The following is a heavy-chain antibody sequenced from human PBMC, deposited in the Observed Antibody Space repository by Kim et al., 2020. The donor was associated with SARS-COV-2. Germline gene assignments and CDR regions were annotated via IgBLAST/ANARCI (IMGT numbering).Heavy chain of an antibody. Sequence: GGSLRLSCAASGFTFSSYAMSWVRQAPGKGLEWVSAISGSGGSTYYADSVKGRFTISRDNSKNTLYLQMNSLRAEDTAVYYCAKGAYYDILTGHYFDYWGQGTLVTVSS. CDR2: ISGSGGST. D-gene: IGHD3-9*01. J-gene: IGHJ4*02. CDR3: AKGAYYDILTGHYFDY. CDR1: GFTFSSYA. V-gene: IGHV3-23*01.